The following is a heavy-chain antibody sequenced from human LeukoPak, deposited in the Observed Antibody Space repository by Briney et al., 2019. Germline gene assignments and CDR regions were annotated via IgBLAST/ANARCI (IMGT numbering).Heavy chain of an antibody. D-gene: IGHD1-26*01. CDR3: ARVIVGALSWFDS. CDR2: VNSDGSST. Sequence: GGSLRLSCAASGFTFSSYWMHWVRQAPGKGLVWVSRVNSDGSSTDYADSVKGRSTISRDNAKNTLFLQMNSLRADDAAVYYCARVIVGALSWFDSWGQGTLVTVSS. J-gene: IGHJ5*01. V-gene: IGHV3-74*01. CDR1: GFTFSSYW.